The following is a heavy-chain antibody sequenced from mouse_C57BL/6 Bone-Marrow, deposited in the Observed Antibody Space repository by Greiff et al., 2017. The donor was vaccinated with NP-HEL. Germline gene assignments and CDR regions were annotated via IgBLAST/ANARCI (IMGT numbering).Heavy chain of an antibody. D-gene: IGHD2-3*01. CDR1: GYTFTDYE. CDR2: IDPETGGT. CDR3: TRDGLYYFDY. Sequence: VKLQESGAELVRPGASVTLSCKASGYTFTDYEMHWVKQTPVHGLEWIGAIDPETGGTAYNQKFKGKAILTADKSSSTAYMELRSLTSEDSAVYYCTRDGLYYFDYWGQGTTLTVSS. J-gene: IGHJ2*01. V-gene: IGHV1-15*01.